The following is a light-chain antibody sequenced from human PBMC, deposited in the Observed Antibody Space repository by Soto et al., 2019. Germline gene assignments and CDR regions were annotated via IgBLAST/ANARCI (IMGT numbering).Light chain of an antibody. Sequence: MTQSPSSLSASVGDRVTITCQASQSAGNFLAWYQQKPGQAPRLLIYYISTRATGIPARFSGSGSGTEFTLTINSLQSEDSAVYYCQQHNQWPITFGQGTRLEIK. J-gene: IGKJ5*01. V-gene: IGKV3D-15*01. CDR2: YIS. CDR1: QSAGNF. CDR3: QQHNQWPIT.